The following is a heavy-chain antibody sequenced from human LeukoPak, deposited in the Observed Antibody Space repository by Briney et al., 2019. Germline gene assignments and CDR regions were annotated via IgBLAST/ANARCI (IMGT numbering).Heavy chain of an antibody. CDR3: AKVISYYYGSGSYLLDY. CDR1: GFTFSNYA. D-gene: IGHD3-10*01. V-gene: IGHV3-23*01. Sequence: GGSLRLSCAASGFTFSNYAMSWVRQALGKGLEWVSAISGSGDNTYYADSVKGRFTVSRDNSKNTLYVQMKSLRAEDTAVYYCAKVISYYYGSGSYLLDYWGQGTLVTVSS. CDR2: ISGSGDNT. J-gene: IGHJ4*02.